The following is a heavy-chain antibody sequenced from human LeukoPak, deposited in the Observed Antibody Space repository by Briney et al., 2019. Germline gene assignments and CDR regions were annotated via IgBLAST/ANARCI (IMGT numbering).Heavy chain of an antibody. V-gene: IGHV1-18*01. D-gene: IGHD3-22*01. CDR3: ARDMYYDSSGYYFDY. Sequence: ASVKVSCKASGYTFTSYGISWVRQAPGQGLEWMGWISAYNGNTNYAQKLQGRVAMTTDTSTSTAYMELRSLRSDDTAVYYCARDMYYDSSGYYFDYWGQGTLVTVSS. CDR2: ISAYNGNT. CDR1: GYTFTSYG. J-gene: IGHJ4*02.